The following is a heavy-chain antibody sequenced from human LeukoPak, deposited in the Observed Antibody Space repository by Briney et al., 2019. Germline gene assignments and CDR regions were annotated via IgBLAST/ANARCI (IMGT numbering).Heavy chain of an antibody. V-gene: IGHV4-61*02. J-gene: IGHJ1*01. D-gene: IGHD3-10*01. Sequence: ASQTLSLTCTVSGGSISSGSYYWSWIRQPAGRGVEWIGRIYTSGSTNYNPSLKSRVTISVDTSKNQFSLTLSSVTAADTAVYYCASTGSYGVAEYFQHWGQGTLVTVSS. CDR3: ASTGSYGVAEYFQH. CDR1: GGSISSGSYY. CDR2: IYTSGST.